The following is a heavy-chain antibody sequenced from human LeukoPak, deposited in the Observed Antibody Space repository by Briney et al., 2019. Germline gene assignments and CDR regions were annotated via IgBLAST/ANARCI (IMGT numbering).Heavy chain of an antibody. CDR3: ARRVYHRPYFDWLATLYNWFDP. Sequence: SETLSLTCAVYGGSFSGYYWSWIRQPPGKGLEWIGEINHSGSTNYNPSLKSRVTISVDTSKNQFSLKLSSVTAAGTAVYYCARRVYHRPYFDWLATLYNWFDPWGQGTLVTVSS. CDR1: GGSFSGYY. V-gene: IGHV4-34*01. CDR2: INHSGST. J-gene: IGHJ5*02. D-gene: IGHD3-9*01.